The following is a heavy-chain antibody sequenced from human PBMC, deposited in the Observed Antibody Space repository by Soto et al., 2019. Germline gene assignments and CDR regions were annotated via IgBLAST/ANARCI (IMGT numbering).Heavy chain of an antibody. D-gene: IGHD6-6*01. CDR2: INPSGGST. J-gene: IGHJ3*02. CDR1: GYTVTSYY. CDR3: ARDVSAAHSAFDI. Sequence: VLISYKESGYTVTSYYMHWVRQTPGQGLEWMGIINPSGGSTSYAQKFQGRVTMTRDTSTSTVYMELSSLRSEDTAVYYCARDVSAAHSAFDIWGQGTMVTVSS. V-gene: IGHV1-46*01.